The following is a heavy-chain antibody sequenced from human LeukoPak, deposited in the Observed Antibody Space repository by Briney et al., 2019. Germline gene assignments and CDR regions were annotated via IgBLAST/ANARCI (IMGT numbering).Heavy chain of an antibody. Sequence: GASVKISCKASGYTFTGYYMHWVRQAPGQGLEWMGWINPNSGGTNYAQKFQGRVTMTRDTSISTAYMELSRLRSDDTAVYYCASPDILTGYYSFNYWGQGTPVTVSS. CDR3: ASPDILTGYYSFNY. V-gene: IGHV1-2*02. D-gene: IGHD3-9*01. CDR2: INPNSGGT. CDR1: GYTFTGYY. J-gene: IGHJ4*02.